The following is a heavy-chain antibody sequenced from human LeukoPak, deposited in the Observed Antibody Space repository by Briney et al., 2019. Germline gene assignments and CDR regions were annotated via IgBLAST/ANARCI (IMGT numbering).Heavy chain of an antibody. J-gene: IGHJ4*02. CDR3: VRSTKGAFDY. CDR2: ITGSGSGK. Sequence: GGSLRLSCAASGFTFSRHAVYWVRQAPGKGLEWVSTITGSGSGKYYADSVKGRFTISRDNSKNTTFMQMNSLRAEDTAVYYCVRSTKGAFDYWGQGTLVTVSS. V-gene: IGHV3-23*01. CDR1: GFTFSRHA.